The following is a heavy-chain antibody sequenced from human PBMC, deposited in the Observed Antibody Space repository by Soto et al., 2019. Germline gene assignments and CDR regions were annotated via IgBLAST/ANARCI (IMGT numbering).Heavy chain of an antibody. CDR2: ISYDGSNK. D-gene: IGHD2-21*02. CDR1: GFTFSSYG. J-gene: IGHJ4*02. Sequence: QVQLVESGGGVVQPGRSLRLSCAASGFTFSSYGMHWVRQAPGKGLEWGAVISYDGSNKYYADSVKGRFTISRDNSKNTLYLQMNSLRAEDTAVYYCAKALFRPFVVVTAIDYWGQGTLVTVSS. V-gene: IGHV3-30*18. CDR3: AKALFRPFVVVTAIDY.